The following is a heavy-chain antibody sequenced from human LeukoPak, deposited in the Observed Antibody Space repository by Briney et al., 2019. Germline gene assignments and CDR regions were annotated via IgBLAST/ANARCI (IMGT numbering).Heavy chain of an antibody. CDR1: GYTFTGYY. D-gene: IGHD3-10*01. Sequence: ASVKVSCKSSGYTFTGYYMHRVRQAPGQGLEWMGWINPNSGGTNYAQKFQGRVTMTRDTSISTAYMELSRLRSDDTAVYYCASTFMVRGVMVYFDYWGQGTLVTVSS. V-gene: IGHV1-2*02. CDR3: ASTFMVRGVMVYFDY. J-gene: IGHJ4*02. CDR2: INPNSGGT.